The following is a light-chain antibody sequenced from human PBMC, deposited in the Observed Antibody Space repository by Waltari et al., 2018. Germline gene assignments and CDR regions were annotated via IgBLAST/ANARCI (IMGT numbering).Light chain of an antibody. V-gene: IGLV2-18*02. CDR2: EVP. CDR1: ISDVGSYNR. J-gene: IGLJ2*01. CDR3: CSYAGSTTSYVV. Sequence: QSALTQPPSVSGSPGQSVTISCTGTISDVGSYNRVSWYQQPPATAPKLLIYEVPNRPFGGPHRFSGSKSGNTASLTIPGLQAEDDADYYCCSYAGSTTSYVVFGGGTRLSVL.